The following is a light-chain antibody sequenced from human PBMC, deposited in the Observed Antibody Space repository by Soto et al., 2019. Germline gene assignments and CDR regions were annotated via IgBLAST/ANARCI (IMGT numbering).Light chain of an antibody. CDR2: GTS. Sequence: EIVLTQSPATLSLSPGERATLSCRASQSVSSYLAWYQQKPGQAPRLLIYGTSSRATGIPDRFSGSGSGTDFTLTISRLEPEDFAVYYCQQSASLWTFGQGTKVEIK. CDR1: QSVSSY. J-gene: IGKJ1*01. CDR3: QQSASLWT. V-gene: IGKV3-20*01.